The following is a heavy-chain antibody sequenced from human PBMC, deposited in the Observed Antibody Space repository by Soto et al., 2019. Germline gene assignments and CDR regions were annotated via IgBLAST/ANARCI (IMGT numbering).Heavy chain of an antibody. D-gene: IGHD3-22*01. V-gene: IGHV1-18*01. J-gene: IGHJ4*02. CDR2: IRVYNGNT. CDR1: GYSFATSG. Sequence: QVKLVQSGTEVKKHGASIKVSCKASGYSFATSGMSWVRQAPGQGLEWMGWIRVYNGNTNYDQNLQDRVTLTTDTSTNTAYLEVRTLRSDDTAVYYCARAGQYYDASGYANWGQGTLVTVSS. CDR3: ARAGQYYDASGYAN.